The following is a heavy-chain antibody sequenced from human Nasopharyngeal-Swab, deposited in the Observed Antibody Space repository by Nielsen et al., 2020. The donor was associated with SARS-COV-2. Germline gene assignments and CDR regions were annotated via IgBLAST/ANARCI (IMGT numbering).Heavy chain of an antibody. CDR3: ARGGGSYPY. D-gene: IGHD1-26*01. J-gene: IGHJ4*02. CDR2: ISSSSSYI. V-gene: IGHV3-21*01. Sequence: WIRQPLGKGLEWVSSISSSSSYIYYADSVKGRSTISRDNAKNSLYLQMNSLRAEDTAVYYCARGGGSYPYWGQGTLVTVSS.